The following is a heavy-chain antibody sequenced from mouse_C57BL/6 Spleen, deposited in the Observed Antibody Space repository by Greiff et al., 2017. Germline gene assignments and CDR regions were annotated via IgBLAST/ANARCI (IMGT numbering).Heavy chain of an antibody. Sequence: QVQLQQPGAELVMPGASVKLSCKASGYTFTSYWMHWVKQRPGQGLEWIGEIDPSDSSPNYNQKFKGKSTLTVDKSSSTAYMQLSSLTSEDSAVDYCARSLYGYDRGFAYWGQGTLVTVSA. CDR1: GYTFTSYW. CDR2: IDPSDSSP. J-gene: IGHJ3*01. CDR3: ARSLYGYDRGFAY. V-gene: IGHV1-69*01. D-gene: IGHD2-2*01.